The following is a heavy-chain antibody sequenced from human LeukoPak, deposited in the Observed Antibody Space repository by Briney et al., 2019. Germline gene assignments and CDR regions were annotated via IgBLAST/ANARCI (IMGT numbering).Heavy chain of an antibody. CDR1: GDSVSSNSAA. V-gene: IGHV6-1*01. CDR3: ARLLGPGIAVAGPSDY. Sequence: SQTLSLTCAISGDSVSSNSAAWNWIRQSPSRGLEWLGRTYYRSKWYNDYAVSVKSRITINPDTSKNQFSLQLNSVTPEDTAVYYCARLLGPGIAVAGPSDYWGQGTLVTVSS. J-gene: IGHJ4*02. CDR2: TYYRSKWYN. D-gene: IGHD6-19*01.